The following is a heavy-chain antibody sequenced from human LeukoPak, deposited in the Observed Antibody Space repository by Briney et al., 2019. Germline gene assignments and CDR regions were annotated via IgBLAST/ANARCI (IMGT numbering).Heavy chain of an antibody. Sequence: PSETLSLTCTVSDYSINSGYYWGWIRQPPGKGLEWIGSIYHSGSTYYNPSLKSRITISVDTSKNQFSLKLRSVTAADAAVYYCARDKAGYYDGSDYYYWFDPWGQGTLVTVSS. CDR3: ARDKAGYYDGSDYYYWFDP. J-gene: IGHJ5*02. V-gene: IGHV4-38-2*02. D-gene: IGHD3-22*01. CDR1: DYSINSGYY. CDR2: IYHSGST.